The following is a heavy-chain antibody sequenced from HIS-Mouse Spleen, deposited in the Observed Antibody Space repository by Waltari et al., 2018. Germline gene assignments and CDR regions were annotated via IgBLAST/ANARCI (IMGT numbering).Heavy chain of an antibody. CDR1: GWSFSGYY. V-gene: IGHV4-34*01. CDR3: ARALVLGGDYFDY. Sequence: QVQLQQWGAGLLQPSATLSLTCAVSGWSFSGYYWRWLRQPPGKGLEWIGEINHSGSTNYNPSLKSRVTISVDTSKNQFSLKLSSVTAADTAVYYCARALVLGGDYFDYWGQGTLVTVSS. J-gene: IGHJ4*02. D-gene: IGHD2-21*01. CDR2: INHSGST.